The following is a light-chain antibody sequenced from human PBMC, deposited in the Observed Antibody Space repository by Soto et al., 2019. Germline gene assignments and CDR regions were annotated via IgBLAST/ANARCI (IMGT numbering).Light chain of an antibody. V-gene: IGLV1-44*01. Sequence: SVLTQPPSASGTPGQRVTISCSGGSSNIGKDTVSWYRQLPGTAPKLLIYTNNQRPSGVPDRFSGFKSGTSASLAISGLQSDDEADYYCAAWDGSLNGWVFGGGTQLTVL. J-gene: IGLJ7*01. CDR2: TNN. CDR1: SSNIGKDT. CDR3: AAWDGSLNGWV.